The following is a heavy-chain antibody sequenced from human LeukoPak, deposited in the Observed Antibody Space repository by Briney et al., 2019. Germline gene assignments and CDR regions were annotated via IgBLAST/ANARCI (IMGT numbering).Heavy chain of an antibody. D-gene: IGHD6-19*01. CDR2: TNPNSGGT. Sequence: GASVKVSCKASGYTFTAYYMHWVRQAPGQGLEWMGWTNPNSGGTNYAQKFQDRVTMTRDASISTAYMELNRLRSDDTAVYYCATASLNGYSSGWYSFDYWGQGTLVTVSS. CDR1: GYTFTAYY. V-gene: IGHV1-2*02. CDR3: ATASLNGYSSGWYSFDY. J-gene: IGHJ4*02.